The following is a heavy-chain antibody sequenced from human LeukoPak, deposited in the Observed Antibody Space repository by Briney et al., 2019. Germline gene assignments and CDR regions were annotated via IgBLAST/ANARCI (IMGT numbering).Heavy chain of an antibody. CDR3: ARSPADGDY. Sequence: GGSLRLSCAASGFTFSSYAMHWVRQAPGKGLEWVAVIPYDGSNKYYADSVKGRFTISRDNSKNTLYLQMNSLRAEDTAVYYRARSPADGDYWGQGTLVTVSS. CDR1: GFTFSSYA. V-gene: IGHV3-30-3*01. CDR2: IPYDGSNK. J-gene: IGHJ4*02.